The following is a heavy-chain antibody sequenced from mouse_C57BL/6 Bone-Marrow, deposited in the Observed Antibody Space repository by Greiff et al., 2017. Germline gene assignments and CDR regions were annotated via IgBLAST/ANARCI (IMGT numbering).Heavy chain of an antibody. J-gene: IGHJ3*01. CDR2: IYPGDGDT. V-gene: IGHV1-82*01. Sequence: QVQLQQSGPELVKPGASVKISCKASGYAFSSSWMNWVKQRPGKGLEWIGRIYPGDGDTNYNGKFKGKATLTADKSSSTAYMQLSSLTSEDSAVYFCARCTTVPFAYWGQGTLVTVSA. D-gene: IGHD1-1*01. CDR3: ARCTTVPFAY. CDR1: GYAFSSSW.